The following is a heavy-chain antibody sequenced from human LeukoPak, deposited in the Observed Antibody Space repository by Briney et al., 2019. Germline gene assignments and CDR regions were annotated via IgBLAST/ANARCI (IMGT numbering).Heavy chain of an antibody. CDR1: GFTVSSYA. Sequence: GGSLRLSCAASGFTVSSYAMSWVRQAPGKGLEWVSAISGSGGSTYYADSVKGRFTISRDNSKNTLYLQMNSLRAEDTAVYYCAKDAMIVVVITNFDYWGQGTLVTVSS. D-gene: IGHD3-22*01. CDR2: ISGSGGST. CDR3: AKDAMIVVVITNFDY. V-gene: IGHV3-23*01. J-gene: IGHJ4*02.